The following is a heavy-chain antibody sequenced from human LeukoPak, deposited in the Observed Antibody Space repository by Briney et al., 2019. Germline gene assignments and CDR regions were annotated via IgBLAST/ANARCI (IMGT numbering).Heavy chain of an antibody. CDR1: GGSISSGSYY. CDR3: ARGLATAQGAAAMPL. J-gene: IGHJ4*02. V-gene: IGHV4-31*03. D-gene: IGHD2-2*01. CDR2: IYPSGSA. Sequence: SQTLSLTCTVSGGSISSGSYYWTWIRQHPGKGLEWIGYIYPSGSAYYNPSLKSRVTISIDTSKNQFSLMLSSVTAADTAVYYCARGLATAQGAAAMPLWGQGTLVTVSS.